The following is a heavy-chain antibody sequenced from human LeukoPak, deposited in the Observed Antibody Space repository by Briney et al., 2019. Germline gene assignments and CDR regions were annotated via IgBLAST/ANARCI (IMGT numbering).Heavy chain of an antibody. J-gene: IGHJ6*02. Sequence: PGGSLRLSCAASGFTVSSNYMSWVRQAPGKGLEWVSVIYSGGSTYYADSVKGRFTISRDNSKNTLYLQMNSLRAEDTALYYCARDLVVPAAMLHYYYYYGMDVWGQGTTVTVSS. CDR1: GFTVSSNY. CDR2: IYSGGST. V-gene: IGHV3-66*01. CDR3: ARDLVVPAAMLHYYYYYGMDV. D-gene: IGHD2-2*01.